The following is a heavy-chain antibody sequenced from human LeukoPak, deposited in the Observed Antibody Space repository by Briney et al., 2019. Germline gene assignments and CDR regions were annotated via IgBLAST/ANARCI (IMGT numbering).Heavy chain of an antibody. CDR3: ARVHQEGQWLVLDY. Sequence: SETLSLTCAVSGYSISSGYYWGWIRQPPGKGLEWIGSIYHSGSTYYNPSLKSRVTISVDTSKNQFSLKLSSVTAADTAVYYCARVHQEGQWLVLDYWGQGTLVTVPS. CDR1: GYSISSGYY. D-gene: IGHD6-19*01. CDR2: IYHSGST. V-gene: IGHV4-38-2*01. J-gene: IGHJ4*02.